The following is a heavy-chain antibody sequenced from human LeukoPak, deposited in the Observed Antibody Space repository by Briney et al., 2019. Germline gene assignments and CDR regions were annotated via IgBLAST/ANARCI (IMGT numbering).Heavy chain of an antibody. Sequence: LGGSLRLSCAASGFTFSSSAMHWVRQAPGKRLETVSAISSDGGRVYYGDSVKGRFTISRDNSKNTLYLQMGSLRAEDMAVYYCARWVGTQLDFWGQGTLVTVSS. V-gene: IGHV3-64*02. CDR2: ISSDGGRV. CDR3: ARWVGTQLDF. J-gene: IGHJ4*02. D-gene: IGHD1-14*01. CDR1: GFTFSSSA.